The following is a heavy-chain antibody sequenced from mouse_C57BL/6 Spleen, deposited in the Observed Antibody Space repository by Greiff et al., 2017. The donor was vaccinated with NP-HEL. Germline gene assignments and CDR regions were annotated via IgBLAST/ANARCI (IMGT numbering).Heavy chain of an antibody. CDR1: GYAFTNYL. V-gene: IGHV1-54*01. D-gene: IGHD2-3*01. Sequence: VQLQQSGAELVRPGTSVKVSCKASGYAFTNYLIEWVKQRPGQGLEWIGVINPGSGGTNYNEKFKGKATLTADKSSSTAYMQLSSLTSEDSAVYFCALYDGYYAYWGQGTLVTVSA. CDR2: INPGSGGT. CDR3: ALYDGYYAY. J-gene: IGHJ3*01.